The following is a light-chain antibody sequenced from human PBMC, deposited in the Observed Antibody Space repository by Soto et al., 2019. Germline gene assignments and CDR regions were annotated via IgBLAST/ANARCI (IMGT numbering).Light chain of an antibody. Sequence: QPVLTQPRSVSGSPGQSVTISCTGTSSDVGGYNYVSWYQQHPGKAPKLMIYDVSKRPSGVPDRFSGSKSGNTASLTISGLQAEDEADYYCCSYAGSYKVFGTGTKVTVL. J-gene: IGLJ1*01. V-gene: IGLV2-11*01. CDR1: SSDVGGYNY. CDR2: DVS. CDR3: CSYAGSYKV.